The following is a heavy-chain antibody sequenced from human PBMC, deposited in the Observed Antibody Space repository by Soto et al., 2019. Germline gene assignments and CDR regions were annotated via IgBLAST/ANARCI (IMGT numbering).Heavy chain of an antibody. CDR2: INPSGGST. CDR3: ARRSSSSPGYYYCMDV. CDR1: GYTFTSYY. D-gene: IGHD6-13*01. V-gene: IGHV1-46*03. Sequence: ASVKVSCKASGYTFTSYYMHWVRQAPGQGLEWMGIINPSGGSTSYAQKFQGRVTMTRDTSTSTVYMELSSLRSEDTAVYYCARRSSSSPGYYYCMDVWGKGTTVTVSS. J-gene: IGHJ6*03.